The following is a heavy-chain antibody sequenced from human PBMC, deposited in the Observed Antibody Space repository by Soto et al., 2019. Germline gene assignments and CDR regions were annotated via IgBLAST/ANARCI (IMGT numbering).Heavy chain of an antibody. V-gene: IGHV3-74*01. D-gene: IGHD3-10*01. Sequence: EEQLVESGGGSVQPGGSLRLSCVASDFIFSSYWMHWVRQGPGKGLVWVARLNGDGSGTDYADSVKGRFTISRDNAKSTVYLQMNSLRVEDTAKYYCARLCEPYYNGMDLWGQGTTVTVSS. CDR3: ARLCEPYYNGMDL. J-gene: IGHJ6*02. CDR1: DFIFSSYW. CDR2: LNGDGSGT.